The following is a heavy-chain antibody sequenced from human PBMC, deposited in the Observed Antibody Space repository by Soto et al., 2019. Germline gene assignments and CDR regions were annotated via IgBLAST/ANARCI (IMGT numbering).Heavy chain of an antibody. J-gene: IGHJ6*02. V-gene: IGHV1-69*01. CDR1: GGTFSSYA. CDR3: ARELAGIAVAGHYYYYGMDV. Sequence: QVQLVQSGAEVKKPGSSVKVSCKASGGTFSSYAISWVRQAPGQGLEWMGGIIPIFGTANYAQKFQGRVTITADESTSTAYMELSSLRSEDTAVYYCARELAGIAVAGHYYYYGMDVWGQGTTVTVSS. CDR2: IIPIFGTA. D-gene: IGHD6-19*01.